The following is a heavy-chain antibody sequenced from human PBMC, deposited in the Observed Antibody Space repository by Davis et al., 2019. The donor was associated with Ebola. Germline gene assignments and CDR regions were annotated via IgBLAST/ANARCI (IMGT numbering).Heavy chain of an antibody. J-gene: IGHJ6*02. CDR3: ARKSVEDWNYPGYYYGMDV. CDR2: IIPIFGTA. Sequence: AASVKVSCKASGGTFSSYAISWVRQAPGQGLEWMGGIIPIFGTANYAQKFQGRVTITADKSTSTAYMELSSLRSEDTAVYYCARKSVEDWNYPGYYYGMDVWGQGTTVTVSS. CDR1: GGTFSSYA. D-gene: IGHD1-7*01. V-gene: IGHV1-69*06.